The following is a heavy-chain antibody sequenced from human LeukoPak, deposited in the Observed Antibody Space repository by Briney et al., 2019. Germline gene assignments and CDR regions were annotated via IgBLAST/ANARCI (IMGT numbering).Heavy chain of an antibody. V-gene: IGHV3-43D*03. CDR3: AKGTSSWHEFDS. CDR2: ITWDGDST. D-gene: IGHD6-13*01. CDR1: GFTFNTYD. J-gene: IGHJ4*02. Sequence: GGSLRLSCVASGFTFNTYDMTWVRQAPGRGLEWVSLITWDGDSTYADSVKGRFTISRDNSKNYLYLQMNSLRAEDTALYYCAKGTSSWHEFDSWGQGTLVTVSS.